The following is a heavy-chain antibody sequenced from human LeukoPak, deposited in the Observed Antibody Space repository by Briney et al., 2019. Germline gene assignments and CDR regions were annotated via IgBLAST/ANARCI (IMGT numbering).Heavy chain of an antibody. Sequence: SEXLSLTCTVSGGSISSSSYYWGWIRQPPGKGLEWIGSIYYSGSTYYNPSLKSRVTISVDTSKNQFSLKLSSVTAADTAVYYCARSYGSGSSAGYWGQGTLVTVSS. J-gene: IGHJ4*02. V-gene: IGHV4-39*01. CDR2: IYYSGST. CDR3: ARSYGSGSSAGY. D-gene: IGHD3-10*01. CDR1: GGSISSSSYY.